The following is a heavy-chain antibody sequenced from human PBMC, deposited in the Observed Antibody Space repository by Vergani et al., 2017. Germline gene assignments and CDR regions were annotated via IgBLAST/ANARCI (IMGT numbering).Heavy chain of an antibody. CDR3: ARARCIETCYMSNWLDS. CDR2: IKSDGSIT. J-gene: IGHJ5*01. Sequence: DVHLAESGGGFFQPGGSLRLSCSASGFSFNSYWMHWVRQVPGKGLLWVSRIKSDGSITAYADSVKGRFTISRDNAQNTLYLQMKSLRVEDTGVYYCARARCIETCYMSNWLDSWGQGTLVTVSS. D-gene: IGHD3-9*01. CDR1: GFSFNSYW. V-gene: IGHV3-74*03.